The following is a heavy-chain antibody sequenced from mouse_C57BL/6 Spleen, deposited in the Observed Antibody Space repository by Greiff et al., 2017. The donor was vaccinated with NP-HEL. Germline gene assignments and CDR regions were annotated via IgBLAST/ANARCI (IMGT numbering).Heavy chain of an antibody. CDR3: VRQQGYYSYFDY. V-gene: IGHV10-1*01. D-gene: IGHD2-3*01. Sequence: EVILVESGGGLVQPKGSLKLSCAASGFSFNTYAMNWVRQAPGKGLEWVARIRSKSNNYATYYADSVKDRFTISRDDSESMLYLQMNNLKTEDTAMYYCVRQQGYYSYFDYWGQGTTLTVSS. CDR2: IRSKSNNYAT. J-gene: IGHJ2*01. CDR1: GFSFNTYA.